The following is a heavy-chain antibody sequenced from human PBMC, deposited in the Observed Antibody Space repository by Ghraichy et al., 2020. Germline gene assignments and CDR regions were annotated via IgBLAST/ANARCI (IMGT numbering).Heavy chain of an antibody. CDR3: ARGKDPYDFWSGPIYYYYGMDV. V-gene: IGHV4-59*01. D-gene: IGHD3-3*01. J-gene: IGHJ6*02. Sequence: SETLSLTCTVSGGSISSYYWSWIRQPPGKGLEWIGYIYYSGSTNYNPSLKSRVTISVDTSKNQFSLKLSSVTAADTAVYYCARGKDPYDFWSGPIYYYYGMDVWGQGTTVTVSS. CDR2: IYYSGST. CDR1: GGSISSYY.